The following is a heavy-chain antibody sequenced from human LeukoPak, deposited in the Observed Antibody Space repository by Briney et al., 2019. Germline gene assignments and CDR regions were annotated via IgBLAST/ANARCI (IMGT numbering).Heavy chain of an antibody. CDR2: IKQDGSEK. J-gene: IGHJ6*03. V-gene: IGHV3-7*01. CDR1: GFTFTSYW. Sequence: GGSLRLSCAVSGFTFTSYWMSWVRQAPGKGLEWVANIKQDGSEKYYVDSVKGRFTISRDNAKNSLYLQMNSLRAEDTAVYYCARDGRYSSSWFNYYYYMDVWGKGTTVTVSS. D-gene: IGHD6-13*01. CDR3: ARDGRYSSSWFNYYYYMDV.